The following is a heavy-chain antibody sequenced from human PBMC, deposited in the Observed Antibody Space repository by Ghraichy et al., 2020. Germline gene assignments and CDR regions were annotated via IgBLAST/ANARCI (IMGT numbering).Heavy chain of an antibody. CDR3: AKDAGTDFWSGPNYYGMDV. J-gene: IGHJ6*02. D-gene: IGHD3-3*01. Sequence: GGSLRLSCAASGFTFSSYAMSWVRQAPGKGLEWVSAISGSGGSTYYADSVKGRFTISRDNSKNTLYLQMNSLRAEDTAVYYCAKDAGTDFWSGPNYYGMDVWGQGTTVTVSS. CDR2: ISGSGGST. CDR1: GFTFSSYA. V-gene: IGHV3-23*01.